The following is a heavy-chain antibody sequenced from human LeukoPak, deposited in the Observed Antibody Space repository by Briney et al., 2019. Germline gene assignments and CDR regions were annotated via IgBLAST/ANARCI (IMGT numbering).Heavy chain of an antibody. V-gene: IGHV1-2*02. CDR2: INPNSGGT. J-gene: IGHJ5*01. CDR3: ARHADSSGWRTKNWFDP. Sequence: GASVKVSCKASGYTFTGYYMHWVRQAPGQGLEWMGWINPNSGGTNYAQKFQGRVTMTRDTSISTAYMELSRLRSDDTAVYYCARHADSSGWRTKNWFDPWGQGTLVTVSS. D-gene: IGHD6-19*01. CDR1: GYTFTGYY.